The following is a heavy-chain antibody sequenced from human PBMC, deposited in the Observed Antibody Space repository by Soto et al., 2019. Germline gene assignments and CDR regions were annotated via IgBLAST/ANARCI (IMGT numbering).Heavy chain of an antibody. CDR2: IIPIFGTA. CDR3: ARASFGGGYSYYYYYYGMDV. J-gene: IGHJ6*02. V-gene: IGHV1-69*06. D-gene: IGHD3-3*01. CDR1: GGTFSSYA. Sequence: SVKCSCKASGGTFSSYAISWVRQAPGQGLEWMGGIIPIFGTASYAQKFQGRVTITAGKSTSTAYMELSSLRSEDTAVYYCARASFGGGYSYYYYYYGMDVWGQGTTVTVSS.